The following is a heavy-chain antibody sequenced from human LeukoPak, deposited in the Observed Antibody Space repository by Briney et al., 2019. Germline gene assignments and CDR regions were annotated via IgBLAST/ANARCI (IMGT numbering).Heavy chain of an antibody. V-gene: IGHV3-48*04. CDR2: ISSSSSTI. J-gene: IGHJ6*02. D-gene: IGHD2-15*01. CDR1: GFTFSSYS. Sequence: TGGSLRFSCAASGFTFSSYSMNWVRQAPGKGLEWVSYISSSSSTIYYTDSVKGRFTISRDNAKNSLYLQMNSLRAEDTAVYSCARDCSGGSCYSGWGYYYGMDVWGHGTTVTVSS. CDR3: ARDCSGGSCYSGWGYYYGMDV.